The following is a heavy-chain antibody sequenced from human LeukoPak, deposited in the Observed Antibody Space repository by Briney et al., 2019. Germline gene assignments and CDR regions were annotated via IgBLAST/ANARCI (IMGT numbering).Heavy chain of an antibody. V-gene: IGHV1-24*01. J-gene: IGHJ3*02. CDR3: ATRVLWRILDCFDM. CDR1: GKRLSGLS. CDR2: FDPEVDKI. D-gene: IGHD3-16*01. Sequence: ASVTVCCTVSGKRLSGLSMAWVRQAPGKGLEWMGGFDPEVDKIKFARKFQGRVTLTEDTSIDTSYMDLSSLRSDDSAVYYCATRVLWRILDCFDMWGQGTMVTVSS.